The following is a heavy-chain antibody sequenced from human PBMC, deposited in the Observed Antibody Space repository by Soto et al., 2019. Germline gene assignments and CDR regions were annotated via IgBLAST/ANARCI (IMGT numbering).Heavy chain of an antibody. CDR1: GFTFSTYW. CDR2: IKQDGSEK. V-gene: IGHV3-7*01. CDR3: ARDTYFDDSSAYFDY. Sequence: EVQLVESGGGLVQPGGSLRLSCAVSGFTFSTYWMSWVRQAPGKALEWVANIKQDGSEKYYVDSVKGRFTISRDNAKNSLYVQMNSLRVEDTALYYFARDTYFDDSSAYFDYWGQGTLVTVSS. J-gene: IGHJ4*02. D-gene: IGHD3-22*01.